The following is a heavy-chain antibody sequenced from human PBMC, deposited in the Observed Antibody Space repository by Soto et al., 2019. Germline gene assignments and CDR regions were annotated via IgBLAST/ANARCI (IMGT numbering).Heavy chain of an antibody. D-gene: IGHD2-2*02. CDR1: GGTFSSYA. V-gene: IGHV1-69*13. Sequence: GASVKVSCKASGGTFSSYAISWVRQAPGQGLEWMGGIIPIFGTANYAQRFQGRVTITADESTSTAYMELSSLRSEDTAVYYCARGGPDIVVVPAAIDVSYYYGMDVWGQGTTVTVSS. J-gene: IGHJ6*02. CDR3: ARGGPDIVVVPAAIDVSYYYGMDV. CDR2: IIPIFGTA.